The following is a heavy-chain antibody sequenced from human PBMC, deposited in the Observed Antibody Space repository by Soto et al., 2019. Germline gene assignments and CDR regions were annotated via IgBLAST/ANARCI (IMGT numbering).Heavy chain of an antibody. Sequence: GESLKISCKGSGYSFTSYWIGWVRQMPGKGLEWMGIIYPGDSDTRYSPSFQGQVTISADKSISTAYLQWSSLKASDTAMYYCASRYCSSNSCPPGYGMDVWGQGTAVTVSS. J-gene: IGHJ6*02. CDR3: ASRYCSSNSCPPGYGMDV. D-gene: IGHD2-2*01. V-gene: IGHV5-51*01. CDR2: IYPGDSDT. CDR1: GYSFTSYW.